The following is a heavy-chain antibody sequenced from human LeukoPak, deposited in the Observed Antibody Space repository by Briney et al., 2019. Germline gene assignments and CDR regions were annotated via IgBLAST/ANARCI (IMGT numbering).Heavy chain of an antibody. J-gene: IGHJ5*02. Sequence: SVKVSCKASGGTFCSYAISWVRQAPGQGLEWMGGIIPIFGTANYAQKFQGRVTITTDESTGTAYMELSSLRSEDTAVYYCAAQWSPTTYWFDPWGQGTLVTVSS. V-gene: IGHV1-69*05. CDR3: AAQWSPTTYWFDP. CDR2: IIPIFGTA. D-gene: IGHD2-15*01. CDR1: GGTFCSYA.